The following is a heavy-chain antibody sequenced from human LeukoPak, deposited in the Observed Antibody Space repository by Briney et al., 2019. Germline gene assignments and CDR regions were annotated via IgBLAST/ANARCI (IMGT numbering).Heavy chain of an antibody. CDR1: GFTFSTFA. Sequence: GGSLRLSCAASGFTFSTFAMSWVRQPPGKGLEWVSSIFPSGGEIHYADSVRGRFTISSDNSKSTLSLQMNSLRAEDTATYYCATYRQVLLPFESWGQGTLVTVSS. D-gene: IGHD2-8*02. CDR2: IFPSGGEI. V-gene: IGHV3-23*01. CDR3: ATYRQVLLPFES. J-gene: IGHJ4*02.